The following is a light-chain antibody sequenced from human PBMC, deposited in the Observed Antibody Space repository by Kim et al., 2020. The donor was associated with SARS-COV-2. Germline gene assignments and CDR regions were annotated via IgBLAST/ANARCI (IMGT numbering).Light chain of an antibody. CDR1: CLGDES. J-gene: IGLJ3*02. CDR2: QAA. V-gene: IGLV3-1*01. Sequence: SWSPSPTASSACYGDCLGDESACWYQKNPGQSPVLVIYQAAKRPSGIPGRFSGSNSGNTATLTFSGTLAMDEADYYCQAWDSNTAVFGGGTKLTVL. CDR3: QAWDSNTAV.